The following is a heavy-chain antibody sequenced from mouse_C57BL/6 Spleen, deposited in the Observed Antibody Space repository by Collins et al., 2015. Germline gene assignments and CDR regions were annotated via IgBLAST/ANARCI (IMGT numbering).Heavy chain of an antibody. Sequence: QVQLQQSGPELVKPGASVKISCKASGYAFSSSWMNWVKQRPGKGLEWIGRIYPGDGDTNYNGKFKGKATLTADKSSSTAYMRLSSLTSEDSAVYFCARLPKWDVFDYWGQGTTLTVSS. V-gene: IGHV1-82*01. CDR3: ARLPKWDVFDY. J-gene: IGHJ2*01. D-gene: IGHD4-1*01. CDR1: GYAFSSSW. CDR2: IYPGDGDT.